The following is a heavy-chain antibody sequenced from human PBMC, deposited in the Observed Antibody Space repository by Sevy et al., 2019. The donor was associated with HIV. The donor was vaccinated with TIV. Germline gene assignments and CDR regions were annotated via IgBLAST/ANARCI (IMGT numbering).Heavy chain of an antibody. CDR2: ISGSGGST. CDR1: GFTFSSYA. J-gene: IGHJ6*02. Sequence: GGSLRLSCAASGFTFSSYAMSWVRQAPGKGLEWVSAISGSGGSTYYADSVKGRFTISRENSKNKRYLQMNSLRAEDTAVYYCAKVGPLYDFWSGYYRKDYYYYGMDVWGQGTTVTVSS. CDR3: AKVGPLYDFWSGYYRKDYYYYGMDV. D-gene: IGHD3-3*01. V-gene: IGHV3-23*01.